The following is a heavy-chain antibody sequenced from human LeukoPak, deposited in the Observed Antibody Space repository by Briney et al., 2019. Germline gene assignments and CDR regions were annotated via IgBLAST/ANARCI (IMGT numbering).Heavy chain of an antibody. CDR3: ASEQSYYDFWSGYYTYWFDP. J-gene: IGHJ5*02. V-gene: IGHV4-61*02. D-gene: IGHD3-3*01. Sequence: SETLSLTCTVSGGSISSGSYYWSWTRQPAGKGLEWIGRIYTSGSTNYNPSLKSRVTISVDTSKNQFSLKLSSVTAADTAVYYCASEQSYYDFWSGYYTYWFDPWGQGTLVTVSS. CDR1: GGSISSGSYY. CDR2: IYTSGST.